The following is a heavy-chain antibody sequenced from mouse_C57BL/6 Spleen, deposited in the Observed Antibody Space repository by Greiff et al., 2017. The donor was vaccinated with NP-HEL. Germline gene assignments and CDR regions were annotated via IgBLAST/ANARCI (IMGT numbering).Heavy chain of an antibody. J-gene: IGHJ4*01. CDR2: INPSNGGT. V-gene: IGHV1-53*01. CDR1: GYTFTSYW. CDR3: ARRGEVYYDYEESAMDY. D-gene: IGHD2-4*01. Sequence: QVQLQQPGTELVKPGASVKLSCKASGYTFTSYWMHWVKQRPGQGLEWIGNINPSNGGTNYNEKFKSKATLTVDKSSSTAYMQLSSLTSEDSAVYYCARRGEVYYDYEESAMDYWGQGTSVTVSS.